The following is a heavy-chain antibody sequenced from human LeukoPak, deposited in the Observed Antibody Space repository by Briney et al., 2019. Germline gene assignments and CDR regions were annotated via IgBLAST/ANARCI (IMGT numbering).Heavy chain of an antibody. D-gene: IGHD3-22*01. CDR3: AREGPYYYDSSGYYLPEAFDI. CDR2: ISYDGSNK. Sequence: GGSLRLSCAASGFTFSSSDIHWVRQAPGKGLEWVAGISYDGSNKYYADSVKGRFTISRDNSKNTLSLQMNSLRGEDTAVYYCAREGPYYYDSSGYYLPEAFDIWGQGTMVTVSS. J-gene: IGHJ3*02. CDR1: GFTFSSSD. V-gene: IGHV3-30*03.